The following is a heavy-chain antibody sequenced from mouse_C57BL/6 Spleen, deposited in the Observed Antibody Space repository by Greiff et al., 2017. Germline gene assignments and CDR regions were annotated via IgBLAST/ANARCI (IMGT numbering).Heavy chain of an antibody. CDR3: ARDYGSSSAWFAE. Sequence: VQLQQPGAELVMPGASVKLSCKASGYTFTSYWMHWVQQRPGQGLEWIGEIDPSDSYTNYTQTFKGKSTWTVDKSSSTAYMQLSSLTSEDSAVYYCARDYGSSSAWFAEWGQGTLVTVSA. D-gene: IGHD1-1*01. J-gene: IGHJ3*01. V-gene: IGHV1-69*01. CDR1: GYTFTSYW. CDR2: IDPSDSYT.